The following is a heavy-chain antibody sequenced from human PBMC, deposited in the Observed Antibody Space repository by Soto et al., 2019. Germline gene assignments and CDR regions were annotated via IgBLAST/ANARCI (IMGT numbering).Heavy chain of an antibody. CDR3: ARSYCGGDCYFDY. Sequence: GGSLRLSYSTSGFSFSRYEMNLVRPAPWKGLEWVSYISRSGSTIYHADSVKGRFTISRDNAKNSLYLQMNSLRAEDTAVYYCARSYCGGDCYFDYWGQGTLVTVSS. CDR1: GFSFSRYE. V-gene: IGHV3-48*03. J-gene: IGHJ4*02. CDR2: ISRSGSTI. D-gene: IGHD2-21*02.